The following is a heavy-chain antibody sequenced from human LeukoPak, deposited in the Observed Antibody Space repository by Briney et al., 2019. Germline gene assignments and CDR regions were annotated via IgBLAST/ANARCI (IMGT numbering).Heavy chain of an antibody. CDR1: GFTFSTYT. CDR2: ISSSSTYI. Sequence: GGSLRLACAASGFTFSTYTMNWVRQVPGKGLEWVSSISSSSTYIYYAGSVQGRFTISRDNAKNSLYLQMNSLRAEDTAVYYCAKDEGDSGYSGYDSRPSFDYWGQGTLVTVSS. D-gene: IGHD5-12*01. J-gene: IGHJ4*02. CDR3: AKDEGDSGYSGYDSRPSFDY. V-gene: IGHV3-21*01.